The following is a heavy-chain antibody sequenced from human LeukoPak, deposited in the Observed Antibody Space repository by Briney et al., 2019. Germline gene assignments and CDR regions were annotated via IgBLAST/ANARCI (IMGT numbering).Heavy chain of an antibody. CDR3: ARHRTFFDY. Sequence: PSETLSLTCTVSGGSISSSSYYWGWIRQPPGRGLEWIGSIYYSGSTYYNPSLKSRVTISVDTSKNQFSLKLSSVTAADTAVYYCARHRTFFDYWGQGTLVTVSS. V-gene: IGHV4-39*01. CDR2: IYYSGST. J-gene: IGHJ4*02. CDR1: GGSISSSSYY.